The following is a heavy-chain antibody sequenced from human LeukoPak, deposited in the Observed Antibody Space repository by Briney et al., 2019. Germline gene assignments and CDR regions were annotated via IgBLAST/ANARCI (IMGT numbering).Heavy chain of an antibody. D-gene: IGHD6-13*01. J-gene: IGHJ4*02. CDR3: AKDIHVGSNSVLDS. Sequence: GGSLRLSCAASGFTFDDYAMHWVRQAPGKGLEWVSLITWDGDSTYYADSVKGRFTISRDDSKNSLYLQMNSLRSEDTALYYCAKDIHVGSNSVLDSWGQGTLVTVSP. CDR1: GFTFDDYA. V-gene: IGHV3-43*01. CDR2: ITWDGDST.